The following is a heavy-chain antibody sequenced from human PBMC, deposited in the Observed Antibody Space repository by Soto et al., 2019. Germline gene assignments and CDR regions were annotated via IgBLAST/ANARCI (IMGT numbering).Heavy chain of an antibody. D-gene: IGHD6-6*01. CDR1: GDSVSSNSAA. CDR3: ARDWSIAARSGGRFDP. J-gene: IGHJ5*02. V-gene: IGHV6-1*01. CDR2: TYYRSKWYN. Sequence: SQTLSLTCAISGDSVSSNSAAWNWIRQSPSRGLEWLGRTYYRSKWYNDYAVSVKSRITINPDTSKNQFSLQLNSVTPEDTAVYYCARDWSIAARSGGRFDPWGQGTLVTVSS.